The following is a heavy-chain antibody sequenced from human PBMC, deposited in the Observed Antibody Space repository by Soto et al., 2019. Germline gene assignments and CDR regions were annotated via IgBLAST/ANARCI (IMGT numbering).Heavy chain of an antibody. Sequence: PGGSLRLSCAASGFTFSSYAMSWVRQAPGKGLEWVSYISSSSTIYYADSVKGRFTISRDNAKNSLYLQMNSLRAEDTAVYYCARDYSSYGPFDYWGQGTLVTVSS. CDR1: GFTFSSYA. CDR3: ARDYSSYGPFDY. D-gene: IGHD5-18*01. J-gene: IGHJ4*02. V-gene: IGHV3-48*01. CDR2: ISSSSTI.